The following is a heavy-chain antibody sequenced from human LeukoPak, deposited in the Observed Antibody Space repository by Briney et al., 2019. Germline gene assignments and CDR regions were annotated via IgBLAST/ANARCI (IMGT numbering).Heavy chain of an antibody. CDR2: ISRSGSTI. D-gene: IGHD5-12*01. CDR1: GFTFSSYE. V-gene: IGHV3-48*03. Sequence: GGSLRLPCAASGFTFSSYEMNWVRQAPGKGLEWVSCISRSGSTIYYADSVKGRFTISRDNAKNSLYLQMNSLRVEDTAVYYCASGYDLPYWGQGTLVTVSS. J-gene: IGHJ4*02. CDR3: ASGYDLPY.